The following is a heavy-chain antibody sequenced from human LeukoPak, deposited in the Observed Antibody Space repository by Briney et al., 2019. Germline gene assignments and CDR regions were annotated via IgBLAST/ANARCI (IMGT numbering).Heavy chain of an antibody. D-gene: IGHD3-9*01. CDR3: ARVGDILTGFDALDI. CDR2: IYYSGST. J-gene: IGHJ3*02. Sequence: SQTLSLTCTVSGGSISSGDYYWSWIRQPPGKGLEWIGYIYYSGSTYYNPSLKSRVTISVDTSKNQFSLKLSSVTAADTAVYYCARVGDILTGFDALDIWGQGTMVTVSS. V-gene: IGHV4-30-4*01. CDR1: GGSISSGDYY.